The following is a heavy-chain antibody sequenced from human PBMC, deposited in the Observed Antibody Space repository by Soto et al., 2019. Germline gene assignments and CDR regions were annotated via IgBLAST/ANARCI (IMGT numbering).Heavy chain of an antibody. CDR3: ARGTGAASENTIDY. CDR1: GYTLTSYY. J-gene: IGHJ4*02. D-gene: IGHD1-1*01. V-gene: IGHV1-46*01. Sequence: ASVKVSCKASGYTLTSYYMHWVRQAPGHGLEWMGMINPSDGRTNYAQKFQGRVTMTRDTSTSTVYMEVSSLTSEDTAVYYCARGTGAASENTIDYWGRGTLVTVSS. CDR2: INPSDGRT.